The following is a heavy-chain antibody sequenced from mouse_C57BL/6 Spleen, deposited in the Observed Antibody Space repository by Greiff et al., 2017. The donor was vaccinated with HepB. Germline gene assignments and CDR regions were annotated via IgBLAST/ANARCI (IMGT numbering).Heavy chain of an antibody. CDR3: ASLITTAYYFDY. J-gene: IGHJ2*01. Sequence: EVKVEESGGGLVKPGGSLKLSCAASGFTFSSYAMSWVRQTPEKRLEWVATISDGGSYTYYPDNVKGRFTISRDNAKNNLYLQMSHLKSEDTAMYYCASLITTAYYFDYWGQGTTLTVSS. D-gene: IGHD1-1*01. CDR2: ISDGGSYT. CDR1: GFTFSSYA. V-gene: IGHV5-4*03.